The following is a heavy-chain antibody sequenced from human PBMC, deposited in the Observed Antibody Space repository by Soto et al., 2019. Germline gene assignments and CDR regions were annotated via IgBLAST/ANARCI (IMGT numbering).Heavy chain of an antibody. CDR3: ATSVNSAMAFDY. Sequence: QVQLVQSGAEVKKPGASVKVSCKASGYTFTHYYMHWVRQAPGQGLEWMGIINPNGGSTTYAQRSRARFTMTRDTSTSTVYMELSSLRSEDSAVYYCATSVNSAMAFDYWGQGTLVTVSS. V-gene: IGHV1-46*01. CDR2: INPNGGST. J-gene: IGHJ4*02. CDR1: GYTFTHYY. D-gene: IGHD5-18*01.